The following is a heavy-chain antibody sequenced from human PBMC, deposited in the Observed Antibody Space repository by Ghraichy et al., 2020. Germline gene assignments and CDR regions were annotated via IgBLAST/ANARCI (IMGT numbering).Heavy chain of an antibody. J-gene: IGHJ6*02. D-gene: IGHD2-2*01. CDR3: ARDRYCSSTSCAIQYYYYCGMDV. CDR1: GFTFSSYW. Sequence: GESLNISCAASGFTFSSYWMSWVRQAPGKGLEWVANIKQDGSEKYYVDSVKGRFTISRDNAKNSLYLQMNSLRAEDTAVYYCARDRYCSSTSCAIQYYYYCGMDVWGQGTTVTVSS. V-gene: IGHV3-7*03. CDR2: IKQDGSEK.